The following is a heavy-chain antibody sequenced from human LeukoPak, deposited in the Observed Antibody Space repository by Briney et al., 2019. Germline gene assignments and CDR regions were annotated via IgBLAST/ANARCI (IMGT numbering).Heavy chain of an antibody. J-gene: IGHJ4*02. CDR1: GFTFSSYA. CDR2: ISYDGSNK. CDR3: TRDDIVRGSLDY. D-gene: IGHD5-12*01. Sequence: GGSLRLSCAASGFTFSSYAMHWVRQAPGKGLEWVAVISYDGSNKYYADSVKGRFTISRDNSKNTLYLQMNSLRAEDTAVHYCTRDDIVRGSLDYWGQGTLVTVSS. V-gene: IGHV3-30*04.